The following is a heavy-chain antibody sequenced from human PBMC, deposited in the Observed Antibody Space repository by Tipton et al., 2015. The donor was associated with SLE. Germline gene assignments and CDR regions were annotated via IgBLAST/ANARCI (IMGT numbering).Heavy chain of an antibody. V-gene: IGHV4-34*01. D-gene: IGHD6-13*01. CDR1: GGSFSGYY. Sequence: TLSLTCAVYGGSFSGYYWSWIRQPPGTGLEWIGEINHSGSTNYNPSLKSRVTISVDTSKNQFSLKLRSVTAADTAVYYCARRKGPNSSSWYHWGQGTLVTVSS. J-gene: IGHJ5*02. CDR3: ARRKGPNSSSWYH. CDR2: INHSGST.